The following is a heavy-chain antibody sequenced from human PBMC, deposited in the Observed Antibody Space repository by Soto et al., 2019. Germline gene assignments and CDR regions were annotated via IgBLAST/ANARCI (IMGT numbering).Heavy chain of an antibody. CDR1: GFTFNTYD. CDR2: INTSSAYI. CDR3: VRSGTARLLRHSWFDT. Sequence: EVQLVESGGGLVKPGGSLRLSCAASGFTFNTYDMNWVRQAPGKGLEWVSSINTSSAYIYYADSLKGRITISRDIAKNSPFLQMNSLRAEDTAVYYCVRSGTARLLRHSWFDTWGQGTLVTVSS. J-gene: IGHJ5*02. D-gene: IGHD2-21*01. V-gene: IGHV3-21*01.